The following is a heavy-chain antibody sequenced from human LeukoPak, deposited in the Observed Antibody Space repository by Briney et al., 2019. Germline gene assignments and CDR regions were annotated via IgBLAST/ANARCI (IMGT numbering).Heavy chain of an antibody. Sequence: SETLSLTCTVSGGSITNNYWAWIRQPPGKGLEWIGYTHDSGNSNYNPSLRSRVTISIDTSKNQFSLKLSSVTAADTAMYYCATSRGRWAYYFDYWGQGTLVTVSS. CDR1: GGSITNNY. D-gene: IGHD3-16*01. CDR2: THDSGNS. V-gene: IGHV4-59*08. CDR3: ATSRGRWAYYFDY. J-gene: IGHJ4*02.